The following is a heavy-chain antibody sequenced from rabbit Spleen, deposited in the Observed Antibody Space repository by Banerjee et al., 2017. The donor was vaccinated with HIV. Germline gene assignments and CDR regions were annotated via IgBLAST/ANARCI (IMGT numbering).Heavy chain of an antibody. J-gene: IGHJ2*01. CDR1: GFSFSTNYY. CDR2: IDTNDGDT. Sequence: QSLEESGGDLVKPGASLTLTCTASGFSFSTNYYMCWVRQAPGKGLEWIACIDTNDGDTDYANWPKGRFTISKTSSTTVTLQMTSLTDADTATYFCARNYVNAFDPWGQGTLVTVS. V-gene: IGHV1S40*01. D-gene: IGHD1-1*01. CDR3: ARNYVNAFDP.